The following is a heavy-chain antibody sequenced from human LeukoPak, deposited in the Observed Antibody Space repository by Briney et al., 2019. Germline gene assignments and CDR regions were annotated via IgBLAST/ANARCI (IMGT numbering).Heavy chain of an antibody. CDR2: VSRKSDTV. CDR3: EKSGKDGLLWFGELVSNYYYMDV. D-gene: IGHD3-10*01. V-gene: IGHV3-9*01. CDR1: GFIFDDYA. J-gene: IGHJ6*03. Sequence: PGGSLRLSCAASGFIFDDYAMHWVRQALGKGLEGGSGVSRKSDTVGYAESVKGRFTISRDNAKNFLYLQMKGLKSEDTALYYCEKSGKDGLLWFGELVSNYYYMDVWGKGTTVTVSS.